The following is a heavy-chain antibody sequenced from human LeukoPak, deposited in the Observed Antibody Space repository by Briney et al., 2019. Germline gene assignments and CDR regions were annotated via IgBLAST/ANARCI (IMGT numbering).Heavy chain of an antibody. CDR3: ARRLYHDSPESHPGGSDAFDI. J-gene: IGHJ3*02. V-gene: IGHV1-69*05. CDR2: ILPFFGAP. D-gene: IGHD1-26*01. Sequence: SVKVSCKASGYTFTGYYMHWVRQAPGQGLEWMGGILPFFGAPDYAQKFQGRLTITTDESTRTAYMELTSLRSEDTALYYCARRLYHDSPESHPGGSDAFDIWGQGTLVTVSS. CDR1: GYTFTGYY.